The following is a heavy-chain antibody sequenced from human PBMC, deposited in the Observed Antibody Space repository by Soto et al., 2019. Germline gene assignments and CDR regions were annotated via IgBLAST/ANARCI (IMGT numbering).Heavy chain of an antibody. Sequence: VQLVESGGGLVKPGGSLRLSCAASGFAFSLYRMNWVRQAPGKGLEWVSTISGSSNYIYYADSVRGRFTISRDNAKNSLYLQMNSLRVEDPAVYYCAGGQGSNYFDRWGQGTLVTVSS. D-gene: IGHD3-10*01. J-gene: IGHJ4*02. CDR3: AGGQGSNYFDR. CDR2: ISGSSNYI. CDR1: GFAFSLYR. V-gene: IGHV3-21*02.